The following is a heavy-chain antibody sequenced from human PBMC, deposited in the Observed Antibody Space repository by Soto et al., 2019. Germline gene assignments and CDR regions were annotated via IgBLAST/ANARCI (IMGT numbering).Heavy chain of an antibody. CDR1: GGSISSGGYY. CDR3: ARAVWDPLLRSGSRLDY. CDR2: IYYSGST. D-gene: IGHD1-26*01. J-gene: IGHJ4*02. Sequence: QVQLQESGPGLVKPSQTLSLTCTVSGGSISSGGYYWSWIRQHPGKGLEWIGYIYYSGSTYYNPSLKSRVPMSVDTSKNQFSLKLSSVTAADTAVYYCARAVWDPLLRSGSRLDYWGQGTLVTVSS. V-gene: IGHV4-31*03.